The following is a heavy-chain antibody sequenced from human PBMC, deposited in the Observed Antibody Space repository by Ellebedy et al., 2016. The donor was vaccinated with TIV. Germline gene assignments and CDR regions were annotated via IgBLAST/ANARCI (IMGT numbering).Heavy chain of an antibody. Sequence: GGSLRLSXAASGFNFGRKLMAWVRQAPGKGLEWVSSITGGSSYTYYADSVKGRFPISRDNSKDTLFLQMNSLRAADTALYFWARRGLESYDGFYIWGRGTMVTVSS. CDR2: ITGGSSYT. J-gene: IGHJ3*02. CDR3: ARRGLESYDGFYI. CDR1: GFNFGRKL. V-gene: IGHV3-23*01. D-gene: IGHD3-10*01.